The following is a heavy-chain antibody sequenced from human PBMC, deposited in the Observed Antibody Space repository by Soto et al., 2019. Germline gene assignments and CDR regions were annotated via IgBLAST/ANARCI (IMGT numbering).Heavy chain of an antibody. CDR3: ARLIAARPRYYYYGMDV. V-gene: IGHV5-51*01. D-gene: IGHD6-6*01. CDR2: IYPVDSDT. Sequence: PGEALKLSCNGSGYSFTSYWIGWVRQIPCKGLEWMGIIYPVDSDTRYSSSFQGQVTISADKSISTAYLQWSSLKASDTAMYYCARLIAARPRYYYYGMDVWGQGTTVTVSS. CDR1: GYSFTSYW. J-gene: IGHJ6*02.